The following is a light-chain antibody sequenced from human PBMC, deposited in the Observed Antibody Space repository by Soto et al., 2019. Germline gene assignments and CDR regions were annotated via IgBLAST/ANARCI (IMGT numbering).Light chain of an antibody. CDR3: QQYGGSPRT. CDR1: QSFGSIY. V-gene: IGKV3-20*01. Sequence: DIVLTQSPGTLSLSPGERATLSCRASQSFGSIYLAWYQQKPGQAPRLLIHGASNRASGIPDRFSGSGSGTDFTLTISRLEPEDFAVYYCQQYGGSPRTFGQGTKVDI. CDR2: GAS. J-gene: IGKJ1*01.